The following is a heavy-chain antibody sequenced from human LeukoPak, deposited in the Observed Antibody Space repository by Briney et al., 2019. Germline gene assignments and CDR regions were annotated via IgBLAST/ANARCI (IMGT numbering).Heavy chain of an antibody. J-gene: IGHJ5*02. V-gene: IGHV3-21*01. D-gene: IGHD2-15*01. Sequence: PGGSLRLSCAASGFSLSIYDMVWVRQAPGKGLEWIASTGLSSSYIGYADSVKGRFTISRDNGKNSVYLQMNSLRAEDTAVYFCARERSYCSGATCSLDLWGQGTLVTVYS. CDR3: ARERSYCSGATCSLDL. CDR2: TGLSSSYI. CDR1: GFSLSIYD.